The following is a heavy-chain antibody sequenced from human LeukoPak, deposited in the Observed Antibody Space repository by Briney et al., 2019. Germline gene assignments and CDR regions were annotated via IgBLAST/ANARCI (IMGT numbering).Heavy chain of an antibody. D-gene: IGHD2-2*01. V-gene: IGHV3-23*01. CDR3: AKELYIVVVPAAPLCDY. J-gene: IGHJ4*02. CDR1: GFTFSSYA. Sequence: GGSLRLSCAASGFTFSSYAMSWVRQAPGKGLEWVSAISGSGGSTYYADSVKGRFTISRDNSKNTLYLQMNSLRAEDTAVYYCAKELYIVVVPAAPLCDYWGQGTLVTVSP. CDR2: ISGSGGST.